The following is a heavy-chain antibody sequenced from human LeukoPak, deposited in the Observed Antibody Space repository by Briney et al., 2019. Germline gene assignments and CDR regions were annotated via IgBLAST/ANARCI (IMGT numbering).Heavy chain of an antibody. CDR1: GFTFSSYA. Sequence: GGSLRLSCAASGFTFSSYAMHWVRQAPGKGLGRVSVISYDGSNKYYADSVKGRFTISRDNSKNTLYLQMNSLRAEDTAVYYCARGGYYYGSGSYYIYGMDVWGKGTTVTVSS. V-gene: IGHV3-30*04. CDR3: ARGGYYYGSGSYYIYGMDV. D-gene: IGHD3-10*01. J-gene: IGHJ6*04. CDR2: ISYDGSNK.